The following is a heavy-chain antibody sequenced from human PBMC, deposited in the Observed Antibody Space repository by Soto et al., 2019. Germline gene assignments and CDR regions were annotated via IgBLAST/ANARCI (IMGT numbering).Heavy chain of an antibody. CDR2: ISSSSSTI. CDR3: ASDQTGVEVAGYYYGVDV. Sequence: EVQLVESGGGLVQPGGSLRLSCAASGFTFSSYSMNWVRQAPGKGQEWVSYISSSSSTIYYADSVYGRFNISADNAKHSLYLQRNSVRDADNAVYYCASDQTGVEVAGYYYGVDVWGHGTTVTVSS. J-gene: IGHJ6*02. V-gene: IGHV3-48*02. CDR1: GFTFSSYS. D-gene: IGHD6-19*01.